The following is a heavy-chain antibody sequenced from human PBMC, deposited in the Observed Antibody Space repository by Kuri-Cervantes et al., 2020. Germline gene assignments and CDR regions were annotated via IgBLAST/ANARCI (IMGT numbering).Heavy chain of an antibody. CDR3: VMVRGVILTNYYGMDV. Sequence: GESLKISCAASGFTFSSYAVSWVRQAPGKGLEWVSAISGSGGSTYYADSVKGRFTISRDNSKNTLYLQMNSLRAEDTAVYYCVMVRGVILTNYYGMDVWGQGTTVTVSS. D-gene: IGHD3-10*01. CDR2: ISGSGGST. J-gene: IGHJ6*02. CDR1: GFTFSSYA. V-gene: IGHV3-23*01.